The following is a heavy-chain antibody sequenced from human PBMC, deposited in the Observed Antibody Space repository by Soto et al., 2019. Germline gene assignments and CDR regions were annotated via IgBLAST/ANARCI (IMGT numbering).Heavy chain of an antibody. J-gene: IGHJ4*02. CDR2: INAGNGNT. Sequence: ASVKVSCKASGYTFTSYAMHWVRQAPGQRLEWMGWINAGNGNTKYSQKLQGRVTMTTDTSTSTAYMELRSLRSDDTAVYYCASGEMATIGDYWGQGTLVTVSS. CDR1: GYTFTSYA. CDR3: ASGEMATIGDY. V-gene: IGHV1-3*01. D-gene: IGHD5-12*01.